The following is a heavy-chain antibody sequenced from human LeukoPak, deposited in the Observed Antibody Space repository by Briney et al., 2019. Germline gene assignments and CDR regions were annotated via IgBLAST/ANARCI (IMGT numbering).Heavy chain of an antibody. CDR2: IYWNDDK. Sequence: SGPTLVKPTQTLTLTCTFSGFSFSTSGVGVGWIRQPPGKALEWLALIYWNDDKRYSPSLKSRLTITKDTSKNQVVLTMTNMDPVDTATYYCAHRLGATYFDYWGQGTLVTVSS. CDR3: AHRLGATYFDY. CDR1: GFSFSTSGVG. D-gene: IGHD1-26*01. J-gene: IGHJ4*02. V-gene: IGHV2-5*01.